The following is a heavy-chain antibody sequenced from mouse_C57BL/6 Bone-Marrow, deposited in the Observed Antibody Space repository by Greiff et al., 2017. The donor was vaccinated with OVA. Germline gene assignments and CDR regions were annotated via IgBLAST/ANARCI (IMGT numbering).Heavy chain of an antibody. CDR3: ALNYY. CDR2: IDPANGNT. V-gene: IGHV14-3*01. J-gene: IGHJ2*01. Sequence: EVQLQQSVAELVRPGASVKLSCTASGFNIKNTYMPWVKQRPEQGLEWIGRIDPANGNTKYAPKFQGKATITADTSSNTAYLQLSSLTSEDTAIYYCALNYYWGQGTTLTVSS. CDR1: GFNIKNTY.